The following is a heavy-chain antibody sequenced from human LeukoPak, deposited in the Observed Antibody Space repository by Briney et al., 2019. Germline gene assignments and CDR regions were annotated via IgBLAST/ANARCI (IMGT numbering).Heavy chain of an antibody. CDR1: GYSFGNNW. J-gene: IGHJ4*02. CDR2: INPHDSTT. D-gene: IGHD1-14*01. V-gene: IGHV5-51*01. Sequence: GECLKISCQASGYSFGNNWIGWVRQRPGKGLQWMGIINPHDSTTKYSPSFQGQVTISIDKSINTAYLQWSSLTASDTAIYYCARHLRTSTYRDLDHWGQGTLVTVSS. CDR3: ARHLRTSTYRDLDH.